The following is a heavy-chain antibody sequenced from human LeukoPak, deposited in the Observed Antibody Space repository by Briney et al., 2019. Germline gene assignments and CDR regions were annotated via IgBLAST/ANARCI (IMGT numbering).Heavy chain of an antibody. Sequence: ASVKVSCKASKYTFTGYYMHWVRQAPGQGLEWMGWINPNSGGTNYAQKFQGRVTLTRDTAISTAYMELSGLRSDDTAVYYCARDVDYYYDSIGASSIWGQGTMVTVSS. D-gene: IGHD3-22*01. J-gene: IGHJ3*02. CDR3: ARDVDYYYDSIGASSI. V-gene: IGHV1-2*02. CDR1: KYTFTGYY. CDR2: INPNSGGT.